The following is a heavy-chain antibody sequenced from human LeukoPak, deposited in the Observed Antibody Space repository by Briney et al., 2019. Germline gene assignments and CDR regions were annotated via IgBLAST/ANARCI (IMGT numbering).Heavy chain of an antibody. CDR1: GFTFSSYG. J-gene: IGHJ3*02. Sequence: PGGSLRLSCAASGFTFSSYGMHWVRQAPGKGLEWVAFIRYDGSNKYYADSVKGRFTVSRDNAKNSLYLQMNSLRAEDTAVYYCARGVIAVAGIVPAGNAYAFDIWGQGTMVTVSS. CDR2: IRYDGSNK. D-gene: IGHD6-19*01. V-gene: IGHV3-30*02. CDR3: ARGVIAVAGIVPAGNAYAFDI.